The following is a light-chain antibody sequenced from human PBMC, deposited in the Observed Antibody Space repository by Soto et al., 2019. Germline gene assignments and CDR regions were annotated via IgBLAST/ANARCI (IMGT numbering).Light chain of an antibody. J-gene: IGLJ3*02. Sequence: QTVVTQSPFASASLGASVKLTCTLSSGHSSYAIAWHQQQPEKGPRYLMKVDSDGSHVKGDGIPDRFSGSSSGAERYLAISSLQSEDEADYYCQTWGTGTWVFGGGTKLTVL. CDR3: QTWGTGTWV. V-gene: IGLV4-69*01. CDR1: SGHSSYA. CDR2: VDSDGSH.